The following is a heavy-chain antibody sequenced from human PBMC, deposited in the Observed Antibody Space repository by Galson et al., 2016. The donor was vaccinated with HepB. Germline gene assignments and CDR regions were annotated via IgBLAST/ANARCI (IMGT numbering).Heavy chain of an antibody. CDR3: ARVSTITPPHVIIINGADAFDI. CDR2: IYNSGST. Sequence: SETLSLTCTVSGGSISSYYWTWIRQPPGKGLEWIGYIYNSGSTNYNPSLKSRVTISIDTSKNQFSLKLGSVTAADTAVYFCARVSTITPPHVIIINGADAFDIWGQVTMVTVSS. CDR1: GGSISSYY. J-gene: IGHJ3*02. V-gene: IGHV4-59*01. D-gene: IGHD5/OR15-5a*01.